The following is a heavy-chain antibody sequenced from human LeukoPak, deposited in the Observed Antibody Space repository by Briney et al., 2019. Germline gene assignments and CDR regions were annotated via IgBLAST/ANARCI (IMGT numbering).Heavy chain of an antibody. CDR2: SYYSGST. CDR1: GGSISSYY. V-gene: IGHV4-59*01. CDR3: ARGDIVVVPAAGDAFDI. J-gene: IGHJ3*02. Sequence: PSETLSLTCTVSGGSISSYYWSWIRQPPGKGLELMGYSYYSGSTNYNPSLNSRVSISVDTSKNQFSLKLSSVTAADTAVYYCARGDIVVVPAAGDAFDIWGQGTMVTVSS. D-gene: IGHD2-2*01.